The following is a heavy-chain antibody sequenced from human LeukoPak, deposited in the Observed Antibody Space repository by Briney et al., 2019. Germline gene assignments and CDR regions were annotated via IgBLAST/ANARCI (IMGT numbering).Heavy chain of an antibody. J-gene: IGHJ6*02. D-gene: IGHD3-3*01. CDR1: GYTFTSYG. CDR2: ISAYNGNT. Sequence: ASVKVSCKASGYTFTSYGISWVRQAPGQGLEWMGWISAYNGNTNYAQKLQGRVTMTTDTSTSTAYMELRSLRSDDTAVYYCARDRVESPIYYYYYGMDVWGQGTTVTVSS. CDR3: ARDRVESPIYYYYYGMDV. V-gene: IGHV1-18*01.